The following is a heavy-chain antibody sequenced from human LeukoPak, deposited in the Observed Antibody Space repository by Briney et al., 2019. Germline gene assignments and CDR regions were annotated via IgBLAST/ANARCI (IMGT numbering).Heavy chain of an antibody. V-gene: IGHV3-30*03. CDR2: ISYDGSNK. CDR3: ARDGHYGDSRINWFDP. Sequence: PGGSLRLSCAASGFTFSSYGMHWVRQAPGKGLEWVAVISYDGSNKYYADPVKGRFTISRDNSKNTLYLQMNSLRAEDTAVYYCARDGHYGDSRINWFDPWGQGTLVTVSS. J-gene: IGHJ5*02. D-gene: IGHD4-17*01. CDR1: GFTFSSYG.